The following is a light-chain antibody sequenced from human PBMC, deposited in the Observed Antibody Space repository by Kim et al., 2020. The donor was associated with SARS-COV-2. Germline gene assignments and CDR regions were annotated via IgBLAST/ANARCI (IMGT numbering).Light chain of an antibody. CDR1: RSVPSNS. CDR2: GSS. CDR3: QQYGSSPR. J-gene: IGKJ4*01. Sequence: SSPGERATPSCRARRSVPSNSLAWYQQKPGPTPRLLIYGSSSRASGIPDRFSGSGSGTDFSLTISRLEPEDFAVYYCQQYGSSPRFGGGTKVDIK. V-gene: IGKV3-20*01.